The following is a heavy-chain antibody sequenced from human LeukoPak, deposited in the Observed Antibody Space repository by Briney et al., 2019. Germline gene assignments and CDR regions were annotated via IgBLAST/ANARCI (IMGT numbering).Heavy chain of an antibody. J-gene: IGHJ1*01. CDR2: IYYSGST. D-gene: IGHD5-24*01. CDR3: ARRSGDGYNFGYFQH. Sequence: SETLSLTCTVSGGSISSYYWSWIRQPPGKGLEWIGYIYYSGSTNYNPSLKSRVTISLDTSKNQFSLKLSSVTAADTAVYYCARRSGDGYNFGYFQHWGQGTLVTVSS. CDR1: GGSISSYY. V-gene: IGHV4-59*08.